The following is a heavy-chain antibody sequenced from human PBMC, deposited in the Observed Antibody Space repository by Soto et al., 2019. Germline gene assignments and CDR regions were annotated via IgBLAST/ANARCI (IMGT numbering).Heavy chain of an antibody. J-gene: IGHJ4*02. CDR1: GFTFSSYA. Sequence: VQLLESGGGLVQPGGSLRLSCAASGFTFSSYAMSWVRQAPGKGLEWVSAISGSGGSTYYADSVKGRFTISRDNSKNTLYLQMNSLRAEDTAVYYCAKDLWRYYYDSSGYYPPLFFDYWGQGTLVTVSS. D-gene: IGHD3-22*01. V-gene: IGHV3-23*01. CDR3: AKDLWRYYYDSSGYYPPLFFDY. CDR2: ISGSGGST.